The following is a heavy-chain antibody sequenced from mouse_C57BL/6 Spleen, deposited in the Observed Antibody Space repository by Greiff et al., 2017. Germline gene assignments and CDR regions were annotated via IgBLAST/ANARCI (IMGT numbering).Heavy chain of an antibody. CDR2: IYPGDGDT. CDR3: ARGANYYGSSYYFDY. J-gene: IGHJ2*01. D-gene: IGHD1-1*01. Sequence: QVQLQQSGAELVKPGASVKISCKASGYAFSSYWMNWVKQGPGRGLEWIGQIYPGDGDTNYNGKFKGKATLTADKSSSTADMQLSSLTSEDSAVYFWARGANYYGSSYYFDYWGQGTTLTVSS. V-gene: IGHV1-80*01. CDR1: GYAFSSYW.